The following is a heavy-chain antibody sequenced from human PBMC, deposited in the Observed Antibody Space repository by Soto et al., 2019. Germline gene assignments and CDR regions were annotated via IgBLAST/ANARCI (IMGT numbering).Heavy chain of an antibody. V-gene: IGHV4-39*01. D-gene: IGHD3-10*01. CDR2: IYYSGST. CDR3: ARRVRYYYGSGSIPVDY. Sequence: TLSLTCTVSGGSISSSSYYWGWIRQPPGKGLEWIGSIYYSGSTYYNPSLKSRVTISVDTSKNQFSLKLSSVTAADTAVYYCARRVRYYYGSGSIPVDYWGQGTLVTVSS. J-gene: IGHJ4*02. CDR1: GGSISSSSYY.